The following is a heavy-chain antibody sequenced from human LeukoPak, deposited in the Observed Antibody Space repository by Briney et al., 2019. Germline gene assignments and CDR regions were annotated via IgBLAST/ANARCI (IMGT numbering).Heavy chain of an antibody. Sequence: GGSLRLSCAASGFTFSSYAMSWVRQAPGKGLEWVSAISGSGGSTYYADSVRGRFTISRDNSKNTLYLQMNSLRAEDTAVYYCARARPVVPAPTPFDYWGQGTLVTVSS. CDR1: GFTFSSYA. V-gene: IGHV3-23*01. J-gene: IGHJ4*02. CDR2: ISGSGGST. D-gene: IGHD2-2*01. CDR3: ARARPVVPAPTPFDY.